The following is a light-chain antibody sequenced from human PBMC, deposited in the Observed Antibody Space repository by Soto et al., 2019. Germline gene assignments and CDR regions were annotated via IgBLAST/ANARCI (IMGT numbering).Light chain of an antibody. Sequence: EIVMTQSPGTLSVSPGERATLSCGASQSVASNLAWYQQKPGQAPRLLIYGASTRATAIPPRFSGSGSGTEFTPTISSLQSEDFAVYYCQQYHDWVTFGGGTKVDIK. CDR3: QQYHDWVT. CDR1: QSVASN. V-gene: IGKV3D-15*01. J-gene: IGKJ4*01. CDR2: GAS.